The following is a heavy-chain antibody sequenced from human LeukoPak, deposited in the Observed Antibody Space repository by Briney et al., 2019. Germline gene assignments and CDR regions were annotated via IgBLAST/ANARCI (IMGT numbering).Heavy chain of an antibody. CDR1: GGSISNNY. CDR2: IYTSGSA. J-gene: IGHJ6*03. CDR3: ARETRQYQPVGYYYYYYMDV. Sequence: PSETLSLTCTVSGGSISNNYWSWIRQPAGKGLEWIGRIYTSGSANYNPSLKSRVTMSVDTSKNQFSLKLSSVTAADTAVYYCARETRQYQPVGYYYYYYMDVWGKGTTVTVSS. D-gene: IGHD2-2*01. V-gene: IGHV4-4*07.